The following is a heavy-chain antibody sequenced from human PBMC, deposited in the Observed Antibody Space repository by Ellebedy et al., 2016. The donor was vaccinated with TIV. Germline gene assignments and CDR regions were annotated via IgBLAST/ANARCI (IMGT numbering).Heavy chain of an antibody. V-gene: IGHV6-1*01. J-gene: IGHJ3*02. CDR3: ARAHSSGWSAFDI. Sequence: SQTLSLTCAISGDSVSNNGVTWNWIRQSPSRGLEWLGRTYYRSKWSNDYAVYVKSRISINPDTSNNQFSLQLNSVTPEDTAVYYCARAHSSGWSAFDIWGQGTKVTVSS. CDR1: GDSVSNNGVT. CDR2: TYYRSKWSN. D-gene: IGHD6-19*01.